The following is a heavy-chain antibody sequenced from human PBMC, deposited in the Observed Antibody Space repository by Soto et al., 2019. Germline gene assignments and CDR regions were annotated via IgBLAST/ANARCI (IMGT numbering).Heavy chain of an antibody. Sequence: QVPLQQWGAGLLKPSETLSLTCADYGGSVSGYYWSWIRQPPGKGLEWIGEINHSGSTNYNPSLTSRVTISVDTSNNQFPLKLSSGTAADTAVYYCASYSSSWYHYWGQGTLGTVSS. J-gene: IGHJ4*02. CDR1: GGSVSGYY. V-gene: IGHV4-34*01. D-gene: IGHD6-13*01. CDR2: INHSGST. CDR3: ASYSSSWYHY.